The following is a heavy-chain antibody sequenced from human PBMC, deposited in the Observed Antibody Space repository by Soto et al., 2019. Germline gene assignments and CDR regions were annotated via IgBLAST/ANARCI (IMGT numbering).Heavy chain of an antibody. D-gene: IGHD3-10*01. Sequence: SETRSLTCTFSGGSIINPSYYWCWFRQPPWKGLEWIVDIFYTGRTYYSPSLKSRVTISVDTSKNQFSLRLTSVTAADTAMYYCAKKGYYLSGKINLFDSWGQGTLVTVSS. V-gene: IGHV4-39*01. CDR2: IFYTGRT. CDR1: GGSIINPSYY. CDR3: AKKGYYLSGKINLFDS. J-gene: IGHJ5*01.